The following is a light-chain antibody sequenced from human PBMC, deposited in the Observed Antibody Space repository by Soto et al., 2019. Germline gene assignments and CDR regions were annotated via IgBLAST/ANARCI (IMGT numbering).Light chain of an antibody. J-gene: IGKJ3*01. Sequence: EIVLTQSPSNMSLSPGERATLSCRASQNIGNFLAWYQHKPGQAPRLLIYDASKRATGIPARFSGSGSGSDFPLTISRLEPADFAVYFCQQRTSWPPLFGFRPGTRVDIK. CDR3: QQRTSWPPLFG. CDR2: DAS. CDR1: QNIGNF. V-gene: IGKV3-11*01.